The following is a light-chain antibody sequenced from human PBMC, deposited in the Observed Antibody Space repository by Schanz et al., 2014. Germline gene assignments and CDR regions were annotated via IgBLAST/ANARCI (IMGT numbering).Light chain of an antibody. Sequence: EIVLTQSPATLSVSPGERATLSCRAGQSVGRSLAWLQHKPGQAPRLLIYDASSRATGIPARFSGSGSGTYFTLTISSLQSEDFAVYYCQQYDNWPPWTFGQGTRLEIK. J-gene: IGKJ5*01. CDR2: DAS. CDR1: QSVGRS. CDR3: QQYDNWPPWT. V-gene: IGKV3-15*01.